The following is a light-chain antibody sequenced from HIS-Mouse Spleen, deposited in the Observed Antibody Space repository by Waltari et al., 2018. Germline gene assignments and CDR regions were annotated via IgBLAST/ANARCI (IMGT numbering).Light chain of an antibody. J-gene: IGLJ2*01. CDR1: SSDVGSYNL. V-gene: IGLV2-23*01. Sequence: QSALTQPASVSGSPGQSITISCTGTSSDVGSYNLLSWYQQQPGKAPKLMIYEGSKRPSGVSNRFSGAKSGNAASLTISGLQAEDEADYYCCSYAGSSTYVVFGGGTKLTVL. CDR3: CSYAGSSTYVV. CDR2: EGS.